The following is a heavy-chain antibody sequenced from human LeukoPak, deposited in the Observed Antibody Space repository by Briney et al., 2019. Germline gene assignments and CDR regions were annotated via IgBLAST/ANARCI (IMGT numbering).Heavy chain of an antibody. CDR1: GFTFSSYG. D-gene: IGHD3-10*01. CDR2: ISGGGGST. V-gene: IGHV3-23*01. CDR3: AKTGDSSGSQYTYYFDY. J-gene: IGHJ4*02. Sequence: GGTLRLSCAASGFTFSSYGMSWVRQAPGKGLEWVSGISGGGGSTYNADSVKGRFTISRDNSKNTLYLQMNSLRAEDTAVYYCAKTGDSSGSQYTYYFDYWGQGTLVTVSS.